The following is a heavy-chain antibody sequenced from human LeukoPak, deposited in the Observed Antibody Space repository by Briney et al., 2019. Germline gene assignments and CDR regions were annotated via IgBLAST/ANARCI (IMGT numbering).Heavy chain of an antibody. V-gene: IGHV5-51*01. CDR1: GLGFTSYL. Sequence: GVRLPISCHGSGLGFTSYLIVCARHVPGKPLEWIGIIYPVDYDTRYSQSIPGQVPISADKSVNTAHLQWSSLKASDTAMHDCARGGQNNWVYFDYWGQGTLVTVSS. D-gene: IGHD1-20*01. CDR2: IYPVDYDT. CDR3: ARGGQNNWVYFDY. J-gene: IGHJ4*02.